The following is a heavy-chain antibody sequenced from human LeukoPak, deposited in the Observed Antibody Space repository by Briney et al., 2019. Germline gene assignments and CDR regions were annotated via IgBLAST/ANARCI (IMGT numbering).Heavy chain of an antibody. Sequence: ASVKVSCKASGYTFTGYYIHWVRQAPGQGLEWMGWINPNSGGTNYAQKFQGRVTMTRDTSISTAYMELSRLRSDDTAVYYCARADGYSYASKSTYGLYWFDPWGQGTLVTVSS. V-gene: IGHV1-2*02. CDR2: INPNSGGT. D-gene: IGHD5-18*01. CDR1: GYTFTGYY. J-gene: IGHJ5*02. CDR3: ARADGYSYASKSTYGLYWFDP.